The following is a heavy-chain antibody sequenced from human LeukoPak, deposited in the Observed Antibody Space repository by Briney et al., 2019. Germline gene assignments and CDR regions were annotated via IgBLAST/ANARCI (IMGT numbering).Heavy chain of an antibody. CDR1: GFTFSSYS. CDR3: ASSRYDSSGYYGIIGY. V-gene: IGHV3-48*01. D-gene: IGHD3-22*01. CDR2: ISSSSSTI. J-gene: IGHJ4*02. Sequence: GGSLRLSCAASGFTFSSYSMNWVRQAPGKGLEWVSYISSSSSTIYYADSVKGRFTISRDNAKNSLYLQMNSLRAEDTAVYYCASSRYDSSGYYGIIGYWGQGTLVTVSS.